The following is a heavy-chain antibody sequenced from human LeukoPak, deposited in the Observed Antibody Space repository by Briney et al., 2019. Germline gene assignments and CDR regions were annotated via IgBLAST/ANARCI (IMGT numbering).Heavy chain of an antibody. V-gene: IGHV3-48*03. D-gene: IGHD3-9*01. J-gene: IGHJ4*02. CDR3: ARDGDTGYRHHIDY. CDR1: GFTFSSYE. Sequence: EGSLRLSCAASGFTFSSYEMNWVRQAPGKGLEWVSYISSSGSTIYYADSVKGRFTISRDNAKNSLYLQMNSLRAEDTAVYYCARDGDTGYRHHIDYWGQGTLVTVSS. CDR2: ISSSGSTI.